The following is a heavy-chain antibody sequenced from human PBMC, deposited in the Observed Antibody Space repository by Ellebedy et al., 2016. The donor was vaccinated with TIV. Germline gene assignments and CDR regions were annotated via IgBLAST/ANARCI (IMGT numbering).Heavy chain of an antibody. CDR3: ARERYGSGSGGRWFDP. CDR1: RYTFTGYY. Sequence: ASVKVSXKASRYTFTGYYMHWVRQAPGQGLEWMGWINPNSGGTNYAQKFQGRVTMTRDTSISTAYMELSRLRSDDTAVYYCARERYGSGSGGRWFDPWGQGTLVTVSS. J-gene: IGHJ5*02. V-gene: IGHV1-2*02. CDR2: INPNSGGT. D-gene: IGHD3-10*01.